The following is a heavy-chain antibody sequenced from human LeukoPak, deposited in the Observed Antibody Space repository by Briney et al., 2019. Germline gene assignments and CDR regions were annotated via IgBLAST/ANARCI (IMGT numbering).Heavy chain of an antibody. CDR1: GGSFSGYY. J-gene: IGHJ4*02. CDR2: INHSGST. Sequence: SETLSLTCAVCGGSFSGYYWSWIRQPPGKGLEWIGEINHSGSTNYNPSLKSRVTISVDTSKNQFSLKLSSVTAADTAVYYCARVGGYDYVWGSYRYLDYWGQGTLVTVSS. CDR3: ARVGGYDYVWGSYRYLDY. V-gene: IGHV4-34*01. D-gene: IGHD3-16*02.